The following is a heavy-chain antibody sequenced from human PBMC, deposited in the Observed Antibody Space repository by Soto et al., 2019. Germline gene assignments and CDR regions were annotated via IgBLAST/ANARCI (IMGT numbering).Heavy chain of an antibody. Sequence: VQLLESGGGLVQPGGSLRLSCAASGFTFSNYAMSWVRQAPGKALEWVSSINIVGGNTNYADSVRGRFTMSRADSKNTVFLQMNSLGAEDTARYYCRKSYYFDSWGQGTLVTVSS. V-gene: IGHV3-23*01. CDR3: RKSYYFDS. CDR2: INIVGGNT. CDR1: GFTFSNYA. J-gene: IGHJ4*02.